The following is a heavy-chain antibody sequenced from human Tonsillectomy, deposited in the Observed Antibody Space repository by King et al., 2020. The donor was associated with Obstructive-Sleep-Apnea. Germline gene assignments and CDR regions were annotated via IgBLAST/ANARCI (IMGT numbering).Heavy chain of an antibody. CDR2: IKSKIGGGTT. Sequence: VQLVESGGGLVKPGGSLRLSCEVSGFTFSDAWMSWVRQAPGKGLEWVGRIKSKIGGGTTDYAAPVKGRFTISRDDSQNTDYLQMNSLKTEDTAVYFCAHIIVVPAALHHWGQGTLVTVSS. D-gene: IGHD2-2*02. CDR3: AHIIVVPAALHH. J-gene: IGHJ5*02. CDR1: GFTFSDAW. V-gene: IGHV3-15*01.